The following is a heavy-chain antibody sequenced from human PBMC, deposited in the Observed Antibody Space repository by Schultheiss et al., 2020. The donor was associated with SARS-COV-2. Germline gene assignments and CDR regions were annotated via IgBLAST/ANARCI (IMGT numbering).Heavy chain of an antibody. Sequence: ASVKVSCKASGYTFTSYYMHWVRQAPGQGLEWMGIINPSGGSTSYAQKFQGRVTMTRDTSTSTAYMELSSLRSEDTAVYYCARDRDIAAAATPFDPWGQGTLVTVSS. J-gene: IGHJ5*02. CDR3: ARDRDIAAAATPFDP. D-gene: IGHD6-13*01. V-gene: IGHV1-46*01. CDR2: INPSGGST. CDR1: GYTFTSYY.